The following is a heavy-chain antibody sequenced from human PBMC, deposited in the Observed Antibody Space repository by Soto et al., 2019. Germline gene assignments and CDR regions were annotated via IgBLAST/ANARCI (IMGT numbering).Heavy chain of an antibody. CDR2: IYYSGST. CDR1: GGSISSSSYY. CDR3: ARPPYCTNGVCYGSWFDP. J-gene: IGHJ5*02. Sequence: SETLSLTCTVSGGSISSSSYYWGWIRQPPGKGLEWIGSIYYSGSTYYNPSLKSRVTISVDTSKNQFSLKLSSVTAADTAVYYCARPPYCTNGVCYGSWFDPWGQGTLVTVSS. D-gene: IGHD2-8*01. V-gene: IGHV4-39*01.